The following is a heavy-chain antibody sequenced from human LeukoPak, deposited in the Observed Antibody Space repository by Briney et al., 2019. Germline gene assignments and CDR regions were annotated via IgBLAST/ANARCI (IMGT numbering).Heavy chain of an antibody. Sequence: GASVKVSCKASGYTFSSYEINWVRQAPGQGLEWMGGISTHKGNTNYAQKFQGRVTMTTATSTSTAYMELRSLRSDDTAVYYCARVRSVSAGTASAFDIWGQGTMVTVSS. CDR1: GYTFSSYE. CDR3: ARVRSVSAGTASAFDI. J-gene: IGHJ3*02. V-gene: IGHV1-18*01. D-gene: IGHD2-21*02. CDR2: ISTHKGNT.